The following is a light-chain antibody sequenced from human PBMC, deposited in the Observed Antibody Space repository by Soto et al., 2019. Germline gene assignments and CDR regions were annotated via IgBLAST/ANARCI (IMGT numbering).Light chain of an antibody. J-gene: IGKJ4*01. CDR3: QQRSDWPLT. Sequence: EIVLTQSPATLSLSPGERATLSCRASQSVSSYLAWYQQKPGQAPRLLISDASNRATGIPARFSGSGSGTDFTLTISSLESEDFAVYYCQQRSDWPLTFGGGTKVEI. V-gene: IGKV3-11*01. CDR2: DAS. CDR1: QSVSSY.